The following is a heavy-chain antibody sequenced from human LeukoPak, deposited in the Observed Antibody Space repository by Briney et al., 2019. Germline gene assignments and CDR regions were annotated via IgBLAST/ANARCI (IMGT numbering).Heavy chain of an antibody. CDR1: GFTVSSNY. Sequence: GGSLRLSCAASGFTVSSNYMSWVRQAPGKGLEWVSVIYSGGSTYYADSVKGRFTISRDNSKNTLYLQMNSLRAEDTAVYYCARSGYCGAGTCYSDYFDYWGLGTLVTVSS. D-gene: IGHD2-15*01. V-gene: IGHV3-53*01. CDR2: IYSGGST. CDR3: ARSGYCGAGTCYSDYFDY. J-gene: IGHJ4*02.